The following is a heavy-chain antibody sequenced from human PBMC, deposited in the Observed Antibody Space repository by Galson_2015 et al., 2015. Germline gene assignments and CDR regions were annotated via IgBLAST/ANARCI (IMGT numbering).Heavy chain of an antibody. V-gene: IGHV3-30-3*01. CDR2: ISYDGSNK. Sequence: SLRLSCAASGFTSSSYAMHWVRQAPGKGLEWVAVISYDGSNKYYADSVKGRFTISRDNSKNTLYLQMNSLRAEDTAVYYCARERGYSYDTWGQGTLVTVSS. D-gene: IGHD5-18*01. CDR3: ARERGYSYDT. CDR1: GFTSSSYA. J-gene: IGHJ5*02.